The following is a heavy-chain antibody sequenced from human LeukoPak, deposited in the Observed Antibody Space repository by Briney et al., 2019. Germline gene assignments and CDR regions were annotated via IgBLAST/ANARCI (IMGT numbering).Heavy chain of an antibody. D-gene: IGHD4-23*01. CDR1: GGSISSHY. CDR3: AREVYGGNANWFDP. Sequence: PSETLSLTCTVAGGSISSHYWSWIRQPPGKGLEWIGYIYYSGSTNYNPSLKSRVTISVDTSKNQFSLKLSSVTAADTAVYYCAREVYGGNANWFDPWAREPWSPSPQ. CDR2: IYYSGST. J-gene: IGHJ5*02. V-gene: IGHV4-59*11.